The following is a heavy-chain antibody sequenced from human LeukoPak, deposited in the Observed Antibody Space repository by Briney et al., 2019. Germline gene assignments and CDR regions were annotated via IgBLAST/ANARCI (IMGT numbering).Heavy chain of an antibody. CDR3: ARHEYSGSYYGLSWFDP. D-gene: IGHD1-26*01. CDR1: GGSISSSGYY. V-gene: IGHV4-39*01. CDR2: IYYSGST. Sequence: SETQSLTCTVSGGSISSSGYYWGWIRQPPGKGLEWIASIYYSGSTYYNPSLKSRVTISVDTSKNQLSLRLSSLTAADTAVYYCARHEYSGSYYGLSWFDPWGQGTLVTVSS. J-gene: IGHJ5*02.